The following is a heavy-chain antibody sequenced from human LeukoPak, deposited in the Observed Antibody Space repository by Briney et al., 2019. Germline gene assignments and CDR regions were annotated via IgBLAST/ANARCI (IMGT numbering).Heavy chain of an antibody. D-gene: IGHD2-15*01. J-gene: IGHJ3*02. V-gene: IGHV4-39*07. Sequence: SETLSLTCTVSGGSISSSSYYWGWIRQPPGKGLEWIGSIYYSGSTYYNPSLKSRVTISVDTSKNQFSLKLSSVTAADTAVYYCARAHPYCSGGSCYSDRDAFDIWGQGTMVTVSS. CDR2: IYYSGST. CDR3: ARAHPYCSGGSCYSDRDAFDI. CDR1: GGSISSSSYY.